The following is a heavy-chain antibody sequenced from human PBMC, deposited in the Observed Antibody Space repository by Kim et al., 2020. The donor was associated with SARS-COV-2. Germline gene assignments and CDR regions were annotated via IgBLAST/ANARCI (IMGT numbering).Heavy chain of an antibody. V-gene: IGHV1-2*06. Sequence: ASVKVSCKASGYTFTGYYMHWVRQAPGQGLEWMGRINPNSGGTNYAQKFQGRVTMTRDTSISTAYMELSRLRSDDTAVYYCAREGDSSSWYYFDYWGQGSRVTVSS. J-gene: IGHJ4*02. D-gene: IGHD6-13*01. CDR1: GYTFTGYY. CDR2: INPNSGGT. CDR3: AREGDSSSWYYFDY.